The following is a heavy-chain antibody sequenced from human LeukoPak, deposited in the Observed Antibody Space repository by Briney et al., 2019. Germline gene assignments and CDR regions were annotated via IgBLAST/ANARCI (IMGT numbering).Heavy chain of an antibody. CDR1: GYSFTSYW. CDR3: ARGNTQYYILTGYPNDAFDI. V-gene: IGHV5-51*01. Sequence: GESLKISCKGSGYSFTSYWIGWVRQMPGKGLEWMGIIYPGDSDTRYSPSFQGQVTISADKSISTAYLQWSSLKASDTAMYHCARGNTQYYILTGYPNDAFDIWGQGTMVTVSS. CDR2: IYPGDSDT. D-gene: IGHD3-9*01. J-gene: IGHJ3*02.